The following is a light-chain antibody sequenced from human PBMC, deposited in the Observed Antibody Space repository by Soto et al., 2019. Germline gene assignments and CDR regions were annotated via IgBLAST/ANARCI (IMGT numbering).Light chain of an antibody. CDR2: WAS. V-gene: IGKV4-1*01. J-gene: IGKJ2*01. CDR1: QSGLYSSNNKNN. Sequence: DIVMTQSPDSLAVSLGERATINCKSSQSGLYSSNNKNNLAWYQQKPGQPPKLLIYWASSRESGVPDRISGSGSGTDFTLTISSLQAEDVAVYYCQQYYSTPYTFGQGTKLEIK. CDR3: QQYYSTPYT.